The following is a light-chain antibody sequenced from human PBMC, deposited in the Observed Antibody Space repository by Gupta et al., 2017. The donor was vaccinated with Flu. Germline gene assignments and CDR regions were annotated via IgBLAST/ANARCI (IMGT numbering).Light chain of an antibody. V-gene: IGLV8-61*01. J-gene: IGLJ2*01. CDR2: STN. Sequence: QTVVTQEPSSSVSPGGTVPLTCGLSSDSVSTNYYPTWYQQTPGQAPRTLIYSTNTRSSGVPDRFSGSILGNKAALTITGAQADDESDYYCLLYVGSGVSLFGGGTKLTVL. CDR3: LLYVGSGVSL. CDR1: SDSVSTNYY.